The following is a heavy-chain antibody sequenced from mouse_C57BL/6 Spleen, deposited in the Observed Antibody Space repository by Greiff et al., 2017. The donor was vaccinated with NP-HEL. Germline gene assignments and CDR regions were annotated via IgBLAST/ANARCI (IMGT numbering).Heavy chain of an antibody. D-gene: IGHD2-2*01. CDR3: TSGTEGLLWFRDAWFAY. Sequence: VQLQQSGAELVRPGASVKLSCKASGYTFTDYEMHWVQQTPVHGLEWIGAIDPDPGGTASNQKFKGQAILTADKSSSTAYMELRSLTSEDSAVDYCTSGTEGLLWFRDAWFAYWGQGTLVTVSA. CDR1: GYTFTDYE. V-gene: IGHV1-15*01. J-gene: IGHJ3*01. CDR2: IDPDPGGT.